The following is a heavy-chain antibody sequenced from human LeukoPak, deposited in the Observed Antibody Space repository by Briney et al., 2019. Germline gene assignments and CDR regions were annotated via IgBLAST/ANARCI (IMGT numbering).Heavy chain of an antibody. J-gene: IGHJ4*02. Sequence: GASVKVSCKASGYTFTSYDFNWVRQATGQRPEWMGWMSPNSGDTGYAQKFQDRVTMTRNTSISTAYMELSSLRSDDTAVYYCARASTIFGPHPDDYWGQGTLVTVSS. V-gene: IGHV1-8*01. CDR1: GYTFTSYD. CDR3: ARASTIFGPHPDDY. D-gene: IGHD3-3*01. CDR2: MSPNSGDT.